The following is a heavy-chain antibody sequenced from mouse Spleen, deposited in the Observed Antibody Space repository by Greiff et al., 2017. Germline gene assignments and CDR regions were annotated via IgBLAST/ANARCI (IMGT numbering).Heavy chain of an antibody. CDR1: GYAFSSYW. CDR3: ARSYYGSSNLAWFAY. V-gene: IGHV1-80*01. J-gene: IGHJ3*01. D-gene: IGHD1-1*01. CDR2: IYPGDGDT. Sequence: QVQLQQSGAELVRPGSSVKISCKASGYAFSSYWMNWVKQRPGQGLEWIGQIYPGDGDTNYNGKFKGKATLTADKSSSTAYMQLSSLTSEDSAVYFCARSYYGSSNLAWFAYWGQGTLVTVSA.